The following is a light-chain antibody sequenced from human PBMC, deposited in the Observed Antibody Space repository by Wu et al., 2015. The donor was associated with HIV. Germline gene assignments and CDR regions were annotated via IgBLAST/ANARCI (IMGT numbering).Light chain of an antibody. Sequence: DIQMTQSPSTLSASVGDRVTITCRASRNINTWLAWYQQKPGTAPKLLIYEASALENGVPSRFSGSGSGTEFTLTISSLQPDDFATYYCQQYSIGWTFGQGTKVEIK. CDR3: QQYSIGWT. V-gene: IGKV1-5*03. J-gene: IGKJ1*01. CDR1: RNINTW. CDR2: EAS.